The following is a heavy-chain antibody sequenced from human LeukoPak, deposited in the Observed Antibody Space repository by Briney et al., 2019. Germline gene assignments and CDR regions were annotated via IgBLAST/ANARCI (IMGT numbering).Heavy chain of an antibody. CDR3: ARAHSIASYYYGVDV. CDR1: GGSISSGSHY. CDR2: IYHSGST. Sequence: PSETLSLTCTVSGGSISSGSHYWSWIRQPPGKGLEWIGSIYHSGSTYYNPSLKSRVTISVDTSKNQFSLKLSSVTAADTAVYYCARAHSIASYYYGVDVWGQGTTVTVSS. V-gene: IGHV4-39*07. J-gene: IGHJ6*02. D-gene: IGHD2/OR15-2a*01.